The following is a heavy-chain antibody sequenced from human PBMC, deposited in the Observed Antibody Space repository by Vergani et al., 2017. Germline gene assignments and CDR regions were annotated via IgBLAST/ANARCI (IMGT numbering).Heavy chain of an antibody. Sequence: QVQLVESGGGVVQRGGSLRLSCATSGFTLSNYDMQWIRQGPGKGLEFVAFIQFDGSNQYYADSVKGRFTISRDNAKNSLYLQMNSLRAEDTAVYYCARDQVTVTNDFDYWGQGTLVTVSS. J-gene: IGHJ4*02. D-gene: IGHD4-17*01. CDR3: ARDQVTVTNDFDY. V-gene: IGHV3-30*02. CDR1: GFTLSNYD. CDR2: IQFDGSNQ.